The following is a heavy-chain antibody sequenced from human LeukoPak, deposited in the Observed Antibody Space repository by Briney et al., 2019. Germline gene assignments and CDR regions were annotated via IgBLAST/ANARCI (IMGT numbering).Heavy chain of an antibody. Sequence: GSLRLSCAASGFTFSSYEMNWIRQPPGKGLEWIGEINHSGSTNYNPSLKSRVTISVDTSKNQFSLKLSSVTAADTAVYYCARASYGYFSLYAFDIWGQGTMVTVSS. CDR2: INHSGST. D-gene: IGHD5-18*01. J-gene: IGHJ3*02. CDR1: GFTFSSYE. V-gene: IGHV4-34*01. CDR3: ARASYGYFSLYAFDI.